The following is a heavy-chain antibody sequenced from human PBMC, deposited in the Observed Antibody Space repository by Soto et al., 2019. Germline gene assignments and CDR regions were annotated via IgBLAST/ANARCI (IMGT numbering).Heavy chain of an antibody. Sequence: ASVRVSCKASGYTFTSYGISWVRQAPGQGLEWMGWISAYNGNTNYAQKLQGRVTMTTDTSTSTAYMELRSLRSDDTAVYYCARDWFGEQQLVRGYYFDYWGQGTLVTVSS. CDR2: ISAYNGNT. CDR3: ARDWFGEQQLVRGYYFDY. J-gene: IGHJ4*02. CDR1: GYTFTSYG. V-gene: IGHV1-18*01. D-gene: IGHD6-13*01.